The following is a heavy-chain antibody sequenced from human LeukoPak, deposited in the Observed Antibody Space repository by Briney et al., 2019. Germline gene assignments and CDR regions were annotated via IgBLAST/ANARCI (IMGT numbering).Heavy chain of an antibody. CDR3: AKDGYYDSSGYYYSTYYFDY. V-gene: IGHV3-23*01. Sequence: QPGGSLRLSCAASGFTFSSYAMSWVRQAPGKGLEWVSAISGSGGSTYYADSVKGRFTISRDNSKNMLYLQMNSLRAEDTAVYYCAKDGYYDSSGYYYSTYYFDYWGQGTLVTVSS. D-gene: IGHD3-22*01. CDR1: GFTFSSYA. J-gene: IGHJ4*02. CDR2: ISGSGGST.